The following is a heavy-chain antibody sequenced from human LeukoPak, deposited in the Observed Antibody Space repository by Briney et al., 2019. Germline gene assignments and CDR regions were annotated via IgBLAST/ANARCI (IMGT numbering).Heavy chain of an antibody. CDR1: GGSIGSSSYY. Sequence: PSETLSLTCTVSGGSIGSSSYYWGWIRQATGKGLEWIGTIYFDGNTFYNPSLKSRVTLSVDMSKSQFSLRLASVTAADTAIYYCAAENGNFWIGYHYFEDWGQGSLVSVSS. CDR2: IYFDGNT. V-gene: IGHV4-39*01. CDR3: AAENGNFWIGYHYFED. D-gene: IGHD3-3*01. J-gene: IGHJ4*02.